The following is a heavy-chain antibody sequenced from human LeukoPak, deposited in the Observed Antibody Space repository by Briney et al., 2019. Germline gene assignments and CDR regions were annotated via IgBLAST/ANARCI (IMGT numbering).Heavy chain of an antibody. D-gene: IGHD1-26*01. CDR2: ISYDGSNK. V-gene: IGHV3-30-3*01. Sequence: GRSLRLSCAASGFTFSSYAMHWVRQAPDKGLEWVAVISYDGSNKYYADSVKGRFTISRDNSKNTLYLQMNSLRAEDAAVYYCATIGDRRSGELYRIDYWGQGTLVTVSS. J-gene: IGHJ4*02. CDR1: GFTFSSYA. CDR3: ATIGDRRSGELYRIDY.